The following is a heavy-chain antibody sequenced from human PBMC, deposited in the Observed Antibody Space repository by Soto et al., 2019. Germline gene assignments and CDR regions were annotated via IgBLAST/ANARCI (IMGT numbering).Heavy chain of an antibody. CDR1: GGSISSGGYY. CDR2: IYYSGST. CDR3: DAVKYIKEVVPAASSGGYYYMDV. J-gene: IGHJ6*03. D-gene: IGHD2-2*01. V-gene: IGHV4-31*03. Sequence: QVQLQESGPGLVKPSQTLSLTCTVSGGSISSGGYYWSWIRQHPGKGLEWIGYIYYSGSTYYNPSLKSRVTISVDTSKNQFSLKLSSVTAADTAVYYCDAVKYIKEVVPAASSGGYYYMDVWGKGTTVTVSS.